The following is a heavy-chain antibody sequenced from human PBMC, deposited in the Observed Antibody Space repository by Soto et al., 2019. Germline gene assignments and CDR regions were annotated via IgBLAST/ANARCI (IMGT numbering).Heavy chain of an antibody. Sequence: GGSLRLSCAASGFTFSSYSMNWVRQAPGKGLEWVSYISSSSSTIYYADSVKGRFTISRDNAKNSLYLQMNSLRAEDTAVYYCAREAGYSSGHGAEYFPHWGQGTLVTVSS. D-gene: IGHD6-19*01. J-gene: IGHJ1*01. CDR1: GFTFSSYS. CDR2: ISSSSSTI. V-gene: IGHV3-48*01. CDR3: AREAGYSSGHGAEYFPH.